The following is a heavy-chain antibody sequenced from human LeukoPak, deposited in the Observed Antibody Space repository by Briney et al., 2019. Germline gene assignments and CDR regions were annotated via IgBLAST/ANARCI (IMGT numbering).Heavy chain of an antibody. V-gene: IGHV3-23*01. Sequence: GGSLRLSCAASGFTFSSYVMNWVRQAPGKGLEWVSTISGHGGIIYYADSVKGRFTISRDNAKNTLYLQMNSLRAEDTAVYYCARVPITLAGTKDAKYFQHWGQGTLVTVSS. J-gene: IGHJ1*01. CDR3: ARVPITLAGTKDAKYFQH. CDR1: GFTFSSYV. D-gene: IGHD6-19*01. CDR2: ISGHGGII.